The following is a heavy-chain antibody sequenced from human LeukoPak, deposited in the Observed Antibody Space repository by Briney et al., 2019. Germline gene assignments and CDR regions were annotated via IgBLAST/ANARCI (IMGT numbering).Heavy chain of an antibody. Sequence: GGSLRLSCAASGFTFSDYDMNWVRQAPGKGLEWVSSISSSSSYIYYADSVKGRFTISRDNAKNSLYLQMNSLRAEDTAVYYCARDPHSAPPVTGDYWGQGTLVTVSS. V-gene: IGHV3-21*01. CDR1: GFTFSDYD. D-gene: IGHD2-21*02. CDR3: ARDPHSAPPVTGDY. J-gene: IGHJ4*02. CDR2: ISSSSSYI.